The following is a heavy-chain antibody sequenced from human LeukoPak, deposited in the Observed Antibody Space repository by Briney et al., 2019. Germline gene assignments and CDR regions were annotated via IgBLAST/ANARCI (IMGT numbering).Heavy chain of an antibody. Sequence: PGGSLRLSCAASGFTFSSYAMSWVRQAPGRGLEWVSVISGSAGSTFYADSVKGRFTISRDNSKNTVYLQMNSLRAEDTALYHCAKASYYYYTGMDGWGQGTTVTVSS. CDR1: GFTFSSYA. V-gene: IGHV3-23*01. CDR3: AKASYYYYTGMDG. CDR2: ISGSAGST. J-gene: IGHJ6*02.